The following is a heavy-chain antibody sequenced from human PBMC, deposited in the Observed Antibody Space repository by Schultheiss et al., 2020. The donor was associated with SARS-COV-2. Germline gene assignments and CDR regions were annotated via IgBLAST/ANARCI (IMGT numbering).Heavy chain of an antibody. J-gene: IGHJ4*02. CDR3: ARALPTAMAPTDY. V-gene: IGHV3-74*01. Sequence: GGSLRLSCETSGFTFSSYWMHWVRQAPGKGLVWVSRINSDGGSITHVDSVKGRFTISRDNAKNTVYLQMNSLRVEDTAVYYCARALPTAMAPTDYWGQGTLVTVSS. D-gene: IGHD5-18*01. CDR2: INSDGGSI. CDR1: GFTFSSYW.